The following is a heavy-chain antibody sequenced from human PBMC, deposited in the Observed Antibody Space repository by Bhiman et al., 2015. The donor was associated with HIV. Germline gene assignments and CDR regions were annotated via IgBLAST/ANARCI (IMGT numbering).Heavy chain of an antibody. CDR1: GFTFDDYG. CDR2: INWNGGTT. D-gene: IGHD2-15*01. Sequence: VQLVESGGGLVQPGRSLRLSCAASGFTFDDYGMSWVRLAPGKGLEWVSGINWNGGTTGYADSVKGRFTLSRDNAKNSLYLQMNSLRAEDTALYYCARDMRRYCSGGSCPNNYWGQGTLVTVSS. CDR3: ARDMRRYCSGGSCPNNY. J-gene: IGHJ4*02. V-gene: IGHV3-20*04.